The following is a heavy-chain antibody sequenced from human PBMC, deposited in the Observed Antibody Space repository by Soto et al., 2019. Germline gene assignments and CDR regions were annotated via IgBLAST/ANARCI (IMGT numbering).Heavy chain of an antibody. D-gene: IGHD2-2*01. CDR3: ARGTLIVVVPAAKSRPRYYYGMDV. V-gene: IGHV1-69*13. CDR2: IIPIFGTA. CDR1: GGTFSSYA. Sequence: SVKVSCKASGGTFSSYAISWVRQAPGQGLEWMGGIIPIFGTANYAQKFQGRVTITADESTSTAYMELSSLRSEDTAVYYCARGTLIVVVPAAKSRPRYYYGMDVWGQGTTVTVSS. J-gene: IGHJ6*02.